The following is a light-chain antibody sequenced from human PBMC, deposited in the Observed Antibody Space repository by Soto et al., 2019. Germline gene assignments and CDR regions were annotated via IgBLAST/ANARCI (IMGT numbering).Light chain of an antibody. CDR2: KAS. J-gene: IGKJ1*01. CDR1: QSISSW. Sequence: DIPMTQSPSILSASVGDRVTITCRASQSISSWLAWFQQMPGKAPNLLIYKASNLQSGVPSRFSGSGSGTDFTLTITSLQPDDFATYYCQQYHSYPWTFGQGTRVDVK. V-gene: IGKV1-5*03. CDR3: QQYHSYPWT.